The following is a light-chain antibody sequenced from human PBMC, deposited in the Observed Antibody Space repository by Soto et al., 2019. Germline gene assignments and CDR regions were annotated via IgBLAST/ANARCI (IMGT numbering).Light chain of an antibody. Sequence: TQFASALSLSSGERTSISCTAIWSVSSNLAWYQQTPGQAPRLLIFDASTRATGIPARFSGSGFGTELTLTIRSLQSEPSPLSSCQHSATWIRTFRQGTTVDI. CDR2: DAS. CDR1: WSVSSN. CDR3: QHSATWIRT. J-gene: IGKJ1*01. V-gene: IGKV3D-15*01.